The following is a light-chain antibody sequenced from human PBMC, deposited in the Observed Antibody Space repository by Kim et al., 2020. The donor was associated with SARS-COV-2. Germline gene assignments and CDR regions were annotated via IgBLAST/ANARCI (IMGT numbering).Light chain of an antibody. CDR2: DAS. CDR1: QSVSSY. CDR3: QQRSNWYT. V-gene: IGKV3-11*01. J-gene: IGKJ2*01. Sequence: LSVSTGERATLSCRASQSVSSYLAWYQQKPGQAPRLLIYDASNRATGIPARFSGSGSGTDFTLTISSLEPEDFAVYYCQQRSNWYTFGQGTKLEI.